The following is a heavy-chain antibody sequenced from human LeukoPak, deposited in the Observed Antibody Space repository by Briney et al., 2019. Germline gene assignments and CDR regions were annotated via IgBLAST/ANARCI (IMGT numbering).Heavy chain of an antibody. Sequence: HPGGSLRLSCAASGFTFSSYAMHWVRQAPGKGLEWVAVISYDGSNKYYADSVKGRFTISRDNSKNTLYLQMNSLRAEDTAVYYCAKNYYDSSVIDAFDIWGQGTMVTVSS. D-gene: IGHD3-22*01. CDR2: ISYDGSNK. CDR3: AKNYYDSSVIDAFDI. CDR1: GFTFSSYA. J-gene: IGHJ3*02. V-gene: IGHV3-30*04.